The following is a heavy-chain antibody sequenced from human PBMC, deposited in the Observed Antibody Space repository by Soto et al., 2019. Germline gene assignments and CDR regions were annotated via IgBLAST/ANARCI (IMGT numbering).Heavy chain of an antibody. CDR2: IIPIFGTA. CDR1: GGTFSSYA. J-gene: IGHJ5*02. Sequence: VKVSCKASGGTFSSYAISWVRQAPGQGLEWMGGIIPIFGTATCAQKFQGRVTITADESTSTAHMERSSLRSEDTAVSYCARGPYYGYIWGSYPSNWFDPWGQGTLVTVS. D-gene: IGHD3-16*02. V-gene: IGHV1-69*13. CDR3: ARGPYYGYIWGSYPSNWFDP.